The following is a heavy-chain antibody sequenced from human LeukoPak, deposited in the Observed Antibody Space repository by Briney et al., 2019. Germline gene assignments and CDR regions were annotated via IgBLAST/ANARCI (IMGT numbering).Heavy chain of an antibody. J-gene: IGHJ6*03. CDR2: INPSGGST. D-gene: IGHD6-19*01. V-gene: IGHV1-46*01. CDR1: GYPFASYF. Sequence: ASVKVSCKASGYPFASYFMHWVRQAPGQGLEWMGMINPSGGSTSYTPKFQGRVTMTRDTSISTAYMELGRLRSDDTAVYYCARVGSSAWYDYYYYMDVWGKGTTVTVSS. CDR3: ARVGSSAWYDYYYYMDV.